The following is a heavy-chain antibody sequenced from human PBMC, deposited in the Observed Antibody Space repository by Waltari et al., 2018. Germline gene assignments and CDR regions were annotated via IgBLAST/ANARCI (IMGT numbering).Heavy chain of an antibody. J-gene: IGHJ3*02. CDR1: GGSFIGYY. CDR3: ARGRYCSSTSCFRYAFDI. V-gene: IGHV4-34*01. D-gene: IGHD2-2*01. Sequence: QVQLQQWGAGLLKPSETLSLTCAVYGGSFIGYYWIWIRQPPGKGREWIGEINHSGSTNYNPSLKSRVTISVDTSKNQFSLKLSSVTAADTAVYYCARGRYCSSTSCFRYAFDIWGQGTMVTVSS. CDR2: INHSGST.